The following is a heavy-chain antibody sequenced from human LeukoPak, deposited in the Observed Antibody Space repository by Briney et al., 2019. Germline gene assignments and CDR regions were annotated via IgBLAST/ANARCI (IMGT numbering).Heavy chain of an antibody. CDR2: IIPIFGTA. CDR1: GGTFSSYA. D-gene: IGHD6-13*01. V-gene: IGHV1-69*05. Sequence: VASVKVSCKASGGTFSSYAISWVRQAPGQGLEWMGGIIPIFGTANYAQKFQGRVTITTDESTSTAYMELSSLRSEDTAVYYCARLQSSGWSVINWFDPWGQGILVTVSS. J-gene: IGHJ5*02. CDR3: ARLQSSGWSVINWFDP.